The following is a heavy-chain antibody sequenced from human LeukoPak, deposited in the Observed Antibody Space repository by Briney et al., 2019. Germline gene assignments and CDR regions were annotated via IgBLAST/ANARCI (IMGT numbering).Heavy chain of an antibody. Sequence: GGSLRLSCAVSGFTFSSYAMSWVRQAPGKGLEYVSDISGGGDRTYYADSVKGRFTISRDNSKNTLYLQMNSLRAEDTAVYYCAKGGSRPIAVAGSWAYWGQGTLVTVSS. CDR1: GFTFSSYA. J-gene: IGHJ4*02. V-gene: IGHV3-23*01. CDR3: AKGGSRPIAVAGSWAY. CDR2: ISGGGDRT. D-gene: IGHD6-19*01.